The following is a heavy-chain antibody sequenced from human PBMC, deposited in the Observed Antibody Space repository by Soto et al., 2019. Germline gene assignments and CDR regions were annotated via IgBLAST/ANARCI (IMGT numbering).Heavy chain of an antibody. Sequence: QVQLVESGGGVVQPGRSLRLSCAASGFTFSSYGMHWVRQASGKGLEWVAVISYDGSNKYYADSVKGRFTISRDNSKNTLYLQMNSLRAEDTAVYYCANDLPFDYWGQGTLVTVSS. CDR2: ISYDGSNK. CDR3: ANDLPFDY. CDR1: GFTFSSYG. J-gene: IGHJ4*02. V-gene: IGHV3-30*18.